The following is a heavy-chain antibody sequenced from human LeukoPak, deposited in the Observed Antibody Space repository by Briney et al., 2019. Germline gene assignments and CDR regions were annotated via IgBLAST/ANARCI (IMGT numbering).Heavy chain of an antibody. D-gene: IGHD6-13*01. J-gene: IGHJ5*02. Sequence: GGSLRLSCAASGFTFSSYGMHWVRQAPGKGLEWVAVISYDGSNKYYADSVKSRFTISRDNSKNTLYLQMNSLRAEDTAVYYCAKGPGYRARSSWFDPWGQGTLVTVSS. CDR1: GFTFSSYG. CDR2: ISYDGSNK. CDR3: AKGPGYRARSSWFDP. V-gene: IGHV3-30*18.